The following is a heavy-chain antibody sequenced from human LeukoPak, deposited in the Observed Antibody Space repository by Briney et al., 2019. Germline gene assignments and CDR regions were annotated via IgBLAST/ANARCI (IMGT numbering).Heavy chain of an antibody. D-gene: IGHD6-13*01. CDR3: ARAGIAAAGTSLDY. Sequence: ARTLRLSCAASGFTFSSYGMHWVRQAPGKGLEWVAVISYDGSNKYYADSVKGRFTISRDNTKNTLYLQMNSLRAEDTAVYYCARAGIAAAGTSLDYWGQGTLVTVSS. J-gene: IGHJ4*02. CDR1: GFTFSSYG. CDR2: ISYDGSNK. V-gene: IGHV3-30*03.